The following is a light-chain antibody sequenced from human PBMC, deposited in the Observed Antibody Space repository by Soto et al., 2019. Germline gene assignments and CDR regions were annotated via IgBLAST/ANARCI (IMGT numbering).Light chain of an antibody. CDR1: STDDGDSNH. CDR3: NSQTTSGIRV. CDR2: EVS. J-gene: IGLJ1*01. Sequence: QSVLTQPASVSGSPGQSITISCTGTSTDDGDSNHVSWYQHHPGKAPKLIIYEVSYRPSGVSNRFSGSKSAYTASLTISGLQAEDEADYYCNSQTTSGIRVFGTGTKLTVL. V-gene: IGLV2-14*01.